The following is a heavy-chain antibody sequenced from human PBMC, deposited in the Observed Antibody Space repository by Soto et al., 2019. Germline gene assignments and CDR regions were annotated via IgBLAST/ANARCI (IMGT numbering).Heavy chain of an antibody. J-gene: IGHJ6*02. Sequence: GGSLRLSCETSGFSFSTYGMHWVRQAPCKGLEWLAYKSYSGSSTYYADSVKARFTITRDNSKNMVFLEMNSLRPEDTAVYYCAKSLTQYVTNSLYFTMDVWGQGTTVTVSS. CDR1: GFSFSTYG. D-gene: IGHD1-26*01. CDR3: AKSLTQYVTNSLYFTMDV. V-gene: IGHV3-30*18. CDR2: KSYSGSST.